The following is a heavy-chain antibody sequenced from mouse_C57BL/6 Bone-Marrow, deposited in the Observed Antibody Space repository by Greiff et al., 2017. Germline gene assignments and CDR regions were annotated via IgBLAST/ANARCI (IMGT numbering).Heavy chain of an antibody. CDR3: TEDWYFDV. CDR2: IRLKYDNYAS. CDR1: GFTFSNYW. V-gene: IGHV6-3*01. Sequence: EVQLQESGGGLVQPGGSMKLSCVASGFTFSNYWMNWVRQSPEKGLEWVAQIRLKYDNYASNYAESVKGRFTISRDDSTSSVYLQMHNLRAEDTGIYYCTEDWYFDVWGTGNTVTVSS. J-gene: IGHJ1*03.